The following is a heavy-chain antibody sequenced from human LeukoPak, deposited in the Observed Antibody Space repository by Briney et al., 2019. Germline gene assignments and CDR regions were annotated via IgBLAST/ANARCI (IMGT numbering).Heavy chain of an antibody. Sequence: PGGSLRLSCAASGFTFSSYAMSWVRQAPGKGLEWVSAISGSGGSTYYADSVKGRFTISRDNSKNTLYLQMNSLRAEDTAVYYCAKFEDGSGSYYSGVIDYWGQGTLVTVSS. CDR3: AKFEDGSGSYYSGVIDY. D-gene: IGHD3-10*01. CDR2: ISGSGGST. J-gene: IGHJ4*02. V-gene: IGHV3-23*01. CDR1: GFTFSSYA.